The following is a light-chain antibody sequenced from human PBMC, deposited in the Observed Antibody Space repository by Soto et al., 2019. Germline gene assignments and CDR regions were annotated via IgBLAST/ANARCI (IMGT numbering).Light chain of an antibody. CDR3: KQRSNWPPN. V-gene: IGKV3-11*01. Sequence: EIVLKQTPGTLCLAAVERATLSCRASQRVTSSDLAGYQQKPGQAPKLLMYGASIRTSGIPARFSGSGSGTDFTLTIISLEPEDFAVYYCKQRSNWPPNIGQGTRLEIK. CDR2: GAS. J-gene: IGKJ5*01. CDR1: QRVTSSD.